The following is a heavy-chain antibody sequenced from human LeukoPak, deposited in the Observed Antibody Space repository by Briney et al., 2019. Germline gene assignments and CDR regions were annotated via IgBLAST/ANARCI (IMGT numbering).Heavy chain of an antibody. J-gene: IGHJ3*02. CDR2: IYSGGST. V-gene: IGHV3-66*01. D-gene: IGHD6-6*01. Sequence: GGSLRLSCAASGFTVSSNYMSWVRQAPGKGLEWVSVIYSGGSTYYADSVKGRFTISRDNAKNSLYLQMNSLRAEDTAVYYCASSLRRSSSSTGAGAFDIWGQGTMVTVSS. CDR3: ASSLRRSSSSTGAGAFDI. CDR1: GFTVSSNY.